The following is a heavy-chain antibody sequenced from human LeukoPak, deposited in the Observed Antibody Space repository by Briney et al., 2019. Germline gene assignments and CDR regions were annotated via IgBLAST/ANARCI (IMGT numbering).Heavy chain of an antibody. CDR1: GGSISSYY. CDR3: ARGPSTQYSGYDFHAFDI. V-gene: IGHV4-59*01. J-gene: IGHJ3*02. D-gene: IGHD5-12*01. Sequence: NPSETLSLTCTVSGGSISSYYWSWIRQPPGKGLEWIGYIYYSGSTNYNPSLKSRVTISVDTSKNQFSLKLSSVTAADTAVYYCARGPSTQYSGYDFHAFDIWGQGTMVTVSS. CDR2: IYYSGST.